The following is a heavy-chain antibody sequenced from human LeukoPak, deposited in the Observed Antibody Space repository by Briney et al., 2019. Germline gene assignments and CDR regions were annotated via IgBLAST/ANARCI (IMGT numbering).Heavy chain of an antibody. CDR3: ATSLGAGYFQH. CDR2: IYHSGST. CDR1: GGSISSGGYS. J-gene: IGHJ1*01. D-gene: IGHD3-10*01. V-gene: IGHV4-30-2*01. Sequence: SQTLSLTCAVSGGSISSGGYSWSWIRQPPGKGLEWIGYIYHSGSTYYNPSLKSRVTISVDTSKNQFSLKLSSVTAADTAVYYCATSLGAGYFQHWGQGTLVTVSS.